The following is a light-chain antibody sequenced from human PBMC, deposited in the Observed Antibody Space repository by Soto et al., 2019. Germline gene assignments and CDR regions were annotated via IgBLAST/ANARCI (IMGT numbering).Light chain of an antibody. CDR1: QGIRNE. J-gene: IGKJ1*01. V-gene: IGKV1-6*01. Sequence: AIQMTQSPSSMSAAIGDRVTITCRASQGIRNELGWYQQKPGKAPILLIYAASSLQSGVPSRFSGSGSGTDFTLTISSLQPEDFATYYCLQDYSYPRTFGQGTKVEVK. CDR2: AAS. CDR3: LQDYSYPRT.